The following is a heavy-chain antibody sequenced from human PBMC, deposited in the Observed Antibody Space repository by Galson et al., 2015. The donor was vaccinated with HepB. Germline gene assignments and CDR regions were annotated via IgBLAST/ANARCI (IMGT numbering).Heavy chain of an antibody. V-gene: IGHV1-69*13. J-gene: IGHJ6*02. CDR1: GGTFSSYA. CDR3: ARTIVVVPAATFYYGMDV. D-gene: IGHD2-2*01. Sequence: SVKVSCKASGGTFSSYAISWVRQAPGQGLEWMGGIIPIFGRANYAQKLQGRVTITADESTSTAYMELSSLRSEDTAVYYCARTIVVVPAATFYYGMDVWGQGTTVTVSS. CDR2: IIPIFGRA.